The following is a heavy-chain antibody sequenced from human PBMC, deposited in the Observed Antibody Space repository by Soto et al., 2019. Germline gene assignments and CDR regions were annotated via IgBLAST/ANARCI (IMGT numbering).Heavy chain of an antibody. CDR3: ARGPTGWFGYDY. CDR2: INSGASTT. CDR1: GFTFSSSW. D-gene: IGHD3-10*01. Sequence: GGSLRLSCAASGFTFSSSWMHWVRQAPGKGLVWVSRINSGASTTNYADSVKGRFTISRDNAKNTLYLHMDSLTADDTAVYYCARGPTGWFGYDYWGQGTLVTVSS. J-gene: IGHJ4*02. V-gene: IGHV3-74*01.